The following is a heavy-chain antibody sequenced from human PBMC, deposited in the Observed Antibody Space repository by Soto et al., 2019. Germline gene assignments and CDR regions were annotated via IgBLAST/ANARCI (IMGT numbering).Heavy chain of an antibody. V-gene: IGHV4-31*03. J-gene: IGHJ6*02. CDR1: GGSISSGGYY. Sequence: QVQLQESGPGLVKPSQTLSLTCTVSGGSISSGGYYWSWIRQHPGKGLEWIGYIYYSESTYYNPSLKSRVTISVDTSKNQFSLKLSSVTAADTAVYYCARDKSGSHYYYYGMDVWGQGTTVTVSS. CDR2: IYYSEST. D-gene: IGHD1-26*01. CDR3: ARDKSGSHYYYYGMDV.